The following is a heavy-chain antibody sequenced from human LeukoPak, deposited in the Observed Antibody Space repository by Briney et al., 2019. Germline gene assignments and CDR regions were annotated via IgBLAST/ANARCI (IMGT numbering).Heavy chain of an antibody. D-gene: IGHD6-19*01. CDR1: GFTFSSYA. CDR3: AKATSYRSGHGYYFDY. V-gene: IGHV3-23*01. Sequence: GGSLRLSCAASGFTFSSYAMIWVRQAPGKGLEWVSGISGSSGSTYYADSVKGRFTISRDNSKNTLYLQMNSLRAEDTAVYYCAKATSYRSGHGYYFDYWGEGTLVTVSS. CDR2: ISGSSGST. J-gene: IGHJ4*02.